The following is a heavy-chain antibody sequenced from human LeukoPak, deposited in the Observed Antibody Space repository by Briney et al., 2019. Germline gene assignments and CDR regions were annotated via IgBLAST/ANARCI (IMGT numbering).Heavy chain of an antibody. CDR3: ARGGGYIPFDY. CDR2: IYHSGST. J-gene: IGHJ4*02. Sequence: SQTLSLTCAVSGGSISSGGYSWSWIQQPPGKGLEWIGYIYHSGSTYYNPPLKSRVTISVDRSKNQFSLKLSSVTAADTAVYYCARGGGYIPFDYWGQGTLVTVSS. CDR1: GGSISSGGYS. D-gene: IGHD3-22*01. V-gene: IGHV4-30-2*01.